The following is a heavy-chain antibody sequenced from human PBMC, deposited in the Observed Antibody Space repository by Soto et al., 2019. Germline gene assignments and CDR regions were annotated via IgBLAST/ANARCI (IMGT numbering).Heavy chain of an antibody. CDR2: ISGSDGST. D-gene: IGHD3-9*01. Sequence: EVQLLESGGGLVQPGGSLRLSCVASGFSFSSYAMTWVRQAPGKGLEWVSVISGSDGSTYYADSVKGRFTISRDNSKNTLYLQMNSLRAEDTAVYYCAKDRERDDWYEDYWGQGTLVTVSS. V-gene: IGHV3-23*01. CDR1: GFSFSSYA. J-gene: IGHJ4*02. CDR3: AKDRERDDWYEDY.